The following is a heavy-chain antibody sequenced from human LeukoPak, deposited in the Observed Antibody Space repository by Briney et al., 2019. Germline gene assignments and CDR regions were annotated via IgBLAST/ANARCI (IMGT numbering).Heavy chain of an antibody. CDR3: ARDVDATSGWFDP. Sequence: GSLRLSCAASGFTFSSYRMSWVRQTPGKGLEWIGGINHSRTTNYNPSLKSRVTISVDTSKNQFSLKLSSVTAADTAVYYCARDVDATSGWFDPWGQGTLVTVSS. J-gene: IGHJ5*02. V-gene: IGHV4-34*01. CDR2: INHSRTT. CDR1: GFTFSSYR. D-gene: IGHD2-15*01.